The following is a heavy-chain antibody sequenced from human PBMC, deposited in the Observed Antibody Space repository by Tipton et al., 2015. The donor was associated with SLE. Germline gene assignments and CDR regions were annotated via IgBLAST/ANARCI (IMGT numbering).Heavy chain of an antibody. CDR1: GDSISIFY. CDR2: IYTSGST. J-gene: IGHJ4*02. CDR3: ARGGPPDYGSASYLFDS. Sequence: TLSLTCTVSGDSISIFYWSWIRQPPGKGLEWIGYIYTSGSTNYNPSLRGRVTISVDTSKNLFSLNLKSVTGADTAVYYCARGGPPDYGSASYLFDSWGQGTLVTVSS. D-gene: IGHD3-10*01. V-gene: IGHV4-4*09.